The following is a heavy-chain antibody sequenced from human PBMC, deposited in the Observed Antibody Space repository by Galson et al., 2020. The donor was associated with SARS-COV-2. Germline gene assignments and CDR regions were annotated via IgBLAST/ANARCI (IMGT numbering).Heavy chain of an antibody. CDR2: FDPEDGET. CDR1: GYTLTELS. Sequence: ASVQVPCKVSGYTLTELSMHWVRQAPGKGLAWMGGFDPEDGETIYAQKFQGRVTMTEDTSTDTAYMELSSLRSEDTAVYYCATSGPYCTGGVCPNWFDPWGQGTLVTVSS. CDR3: ATSGPYCTGGVCPNWFDP. V-gene: IGHV1-24*01. J-gene: IGHJ5*02. D-gene: IGHD2-8*02.